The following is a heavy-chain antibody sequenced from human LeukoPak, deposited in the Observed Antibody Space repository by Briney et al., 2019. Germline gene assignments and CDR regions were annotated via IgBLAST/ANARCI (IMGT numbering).Heavy chain of an antibody. CDR3: ARQNSVLTPPEGNSGSGSLDY. V-gene: IGHV4-59*08. CDR2: IYYSGST. CDR1: GGSISSYY. J-gene: IGHJ4*02. D-gene: IGHD3-10*01. Sequence: SETLSLTCTVSGGSISSYYWSWIRQPPGKGLEWIGYIYYSGSTNYNPSLKSRVTISVDTSKNQFSLKLSSVTAADTAVYYCARQNSVLTPPEGNSGSGSLDYWGQGTLVTVSS.